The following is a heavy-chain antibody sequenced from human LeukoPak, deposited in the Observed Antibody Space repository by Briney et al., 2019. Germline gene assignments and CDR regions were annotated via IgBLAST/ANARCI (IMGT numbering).Heavy chain of an antibody. CDR3: ARETGMTPPNYYYYGMDV. D-gene: IGHD1-14*01. Sequence: VASVTVSCKASGYTFPSYFMHWVRQAPGQGLEWMGIINPSGGSTTYAQKFQGRVTMTRDTSTSTVYMELSSLRSEDTAVYYCARETGMTPPNYYYYGMDVWGQGTTVTVSS. CDR2: INPSGGST. J-gene: IGHJ6*02. V-gene: IGHV1-46*01. CDR1: GYTFPSYF.